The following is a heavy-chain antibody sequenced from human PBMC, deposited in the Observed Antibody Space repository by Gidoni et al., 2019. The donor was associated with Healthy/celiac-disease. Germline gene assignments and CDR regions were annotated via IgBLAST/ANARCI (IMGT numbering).Heavy chain of an antibody. D-gene: IGHD6-19*01. CDR2: INPNSGGT. CDR3: ARDGIGSSGWFYYYYGMDV. CDR1: GYTFTGYY. J-gene: IGHJ6*02. V-gene: IGHV1-2*04. Sequence: QVQLVQSGAEVKKPGDSVKVSCKASGYTFTGYYMHWVRQAPGQVLEWMGWINPNSGGTNYEQKFQGWVTMTRDTSISTAYMELSRLRSDDTAVYYCARDGIGSSGWFYYYYGMDVWGQGTTVTVSS.